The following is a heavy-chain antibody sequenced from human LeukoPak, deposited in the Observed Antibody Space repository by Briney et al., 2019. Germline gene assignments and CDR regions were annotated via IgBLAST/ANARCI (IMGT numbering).Heavy chain of an antibody. CDR2: IYSGGRT. J-gene: IGHJ3*02. D-gene: IGHD3-16*01. CDR3: ARDHLFSYGYLAFDI. CDR1: GFTFSSYG. Sequence: GGSLRLSCAASGFTFSSYGMHWVRQAPGKGLEWVSVIYSGGRTYYADSVKGRFTISRDNSKNTLYLQMNSLRAEDTAVYYCARDHLFSYGYLAFDIWGQGTMVTVSS. V-gene: IGHV3-53*01.